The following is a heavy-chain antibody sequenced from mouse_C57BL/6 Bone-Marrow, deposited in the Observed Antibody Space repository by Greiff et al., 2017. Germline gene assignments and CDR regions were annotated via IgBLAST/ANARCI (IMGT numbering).Heavy chain of an antibody. Sequence: QVQLQQPGAELVMPGASVKLSCKASGYTFTSYWMHWVKPRPGQGLEWIGEIDPSDSYTNYNQKFKGKSTLTVDNSSSTAYMQLSSLTSEDSAVYYGARRTGTYYAMDYWGQGTSVTVSS. CDR2: IDPSDSYT. V-gene: IGHV1-69*01. CDR1: GYTFTSYW. J-gene: IGHJ4*01. CDR3: ARRTGTYYAMDY. D-gene: IGHD4-1*01.